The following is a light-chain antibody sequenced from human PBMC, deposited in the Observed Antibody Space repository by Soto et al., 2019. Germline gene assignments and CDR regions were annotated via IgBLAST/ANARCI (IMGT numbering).Light chain of an antibody. CDR1: QSVSSSY. CDR3: QQYGSSPST. V-gene: IGKV3-20*01. J-gene: IGKJ2*01. Sequence: EIVLTQSPGTLSLSPGERATLSCRASQSVSSSYLAWYQQKPGHAPRLLIYGASSRATGIPDRFSGSGSGTDFTLTISRLEPEDFAVYYCQQYGSSPSTFGPGTKLEIK. CDR2: GAS.